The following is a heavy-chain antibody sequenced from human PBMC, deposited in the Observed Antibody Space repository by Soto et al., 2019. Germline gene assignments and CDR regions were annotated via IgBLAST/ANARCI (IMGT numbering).Heavy chain of an antibody. J-gene: IGHJ4*02. Sequence: GGSLRLSCAASGFTFSNYAMSWVRQAPGKGLEWVSVISGSDDSTYYADSVKGRFTISRDNSKNTLYLQMNSLRVEDTAIYYCAKRSSSFTFDYWGQGTLVTVS. V-gene: IGHV3-23*01. CDR1: GFTFSNYA. D-gene: IGHD3-3*01. CDR2: ISGSDDST. CDR3: AKRSSSFTFDY.